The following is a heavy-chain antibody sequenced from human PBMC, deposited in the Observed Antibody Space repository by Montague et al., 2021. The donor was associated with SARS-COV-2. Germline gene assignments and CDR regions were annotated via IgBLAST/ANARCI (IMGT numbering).Heavy chain of an antibody. D-gene: IGHD6-19*01. V-gene: IGHV4-31*03. Sequence: TLSLTCTVSGGSISSGGHYWSRIRQHPGKGLEWIGYIYYSGSTYYNPSLKSRLTISVDTSKNQFSLKLSSVTAADTAVYYCARVHFVSSGWYPDAFDIWGQGTMVTVSS. CDR1: GGSISSGGHY. CDR3: ARVHFVSSGWYPDAFDI. J-gene: IGHJ3*02. CDR2: IYYSGST.